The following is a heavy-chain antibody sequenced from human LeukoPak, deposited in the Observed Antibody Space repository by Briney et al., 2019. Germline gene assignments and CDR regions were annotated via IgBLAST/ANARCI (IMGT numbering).Heavy chain of an antibody. CDR1: GFTLSSHS. J-gene: IGHJ3*02. CDR3: ARETTPGVRREFDI. D-gene: IGHD2-15*01. V-gene: IGHV3-21*01. CDR2: INRSGSSI. Sequence: RPGGSLRLSCAASGFTLSSHSMSWVRQAPGKGLEWVSTINRSGSSIYQADSVKGRFTISRDNARNSLYLQLNSLRAEDTAVYFCARETTPGVRREFDIWGQGTMVTVSS.